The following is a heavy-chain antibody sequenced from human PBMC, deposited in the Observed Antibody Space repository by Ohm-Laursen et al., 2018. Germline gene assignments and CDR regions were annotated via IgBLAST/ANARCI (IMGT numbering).Heavy chain of an antibody. D-gene: IGHD3-22*01. CDR3: VRGSSGYYPYYFDF. CDR1: GFTFSSYG. J-gene: IGHJ4*02. CDR2: IWYDGSNK. V-gene: IGHV3-33*01. Sequence: SLRLSCAASGFTFSSYGMHWVRQAPGKGLEWVAVIWYDGSNKYYGDSVKGRFTISRDNSKNTLYLQMNSPRAEETAVYYCVRGSSGYYPYYFDFWGQGTLVTVSS.